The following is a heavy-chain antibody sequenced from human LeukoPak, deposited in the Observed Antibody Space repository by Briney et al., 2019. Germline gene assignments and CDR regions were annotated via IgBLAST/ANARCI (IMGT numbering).Heavy chain of an antibody. CDR3: ARRAGAYSHPYDY. V-gene: IGHV3-23*01. CDR2: ISGNGDST. CDR1: GFIFSSFA. Sequence: PGGSLRLSCAASGFIFSSFAMNWVRQAPGKGLEWVSIISGNGDSTYYTDSVKDRFIISRDNSKNTLYLQMNSLRAEDTAVYYCARRAGAYSHPYDYWGQGTLVTVSS. D-gene: IGHD4/OR15-4a*01. J-gene: IGHJ4*02.